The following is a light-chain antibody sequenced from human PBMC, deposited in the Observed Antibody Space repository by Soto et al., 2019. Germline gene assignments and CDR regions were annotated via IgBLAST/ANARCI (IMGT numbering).Light chain of an antibody. J-gene: IGKJ1*01. CDR2: GAS. CDR1: QSVGSD. V-gene: IGKV3-15*01. CDR3: QQYNNWPPT. Sequence: EIVMTQSPATLSVSPGERATLSCRASQSVGSDLAWYQQKPGQAPRLVIYGASTRATGVPARFSGSGSGTEFTLTISSLQSEDFAVYYCQQYNNWPPTFGQGTKVDI.